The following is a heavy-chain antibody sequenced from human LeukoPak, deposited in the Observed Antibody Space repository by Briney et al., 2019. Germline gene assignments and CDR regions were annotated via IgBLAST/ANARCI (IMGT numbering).Heavy chain of an antibody. Sequence: GGSLRLSCEASGFTFINSAMSWVRQAPGKGLGWVSGITGSGGKTYYADSVKGQFTISRDDSKNTLYLQMNNRRVEDTAVYYCAKGGSVAGRFGPWGQGTLVTVSS. D-gene: IGHD6-19*01. CDR1: GFTFINSA. CDR2: ITGSGGKT. V-gene: IGHV3-23*01. J-gene: IGHJ5*02. CDR3: AKGGSVAGRFGP.